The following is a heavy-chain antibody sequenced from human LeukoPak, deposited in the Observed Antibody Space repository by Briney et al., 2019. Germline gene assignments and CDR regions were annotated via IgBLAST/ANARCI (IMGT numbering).Heavy chain of an antibody. CDR2: ISSGGSMK. Sequence: PAGTLTLSCAASGFTFSDYYMRWIRPAPGQGLGWVSYISSGGSMKDYADSVKGRFTISRDNAKNSLYLQMNSMRAEDTAVYYCAREGYGVPFDFWGQGTPVTVSS. CDR3: AREGYGVPFDF. J-gene: IGHJ4*02. V-gene: IGHV3-11*01. CDR1: GFTFSDYY. D-gene: IGHD2-8*01.